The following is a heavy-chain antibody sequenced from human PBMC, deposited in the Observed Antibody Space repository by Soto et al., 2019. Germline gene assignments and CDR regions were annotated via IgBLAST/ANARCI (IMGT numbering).Heavy chain of an antibody. CDR1: GFGFSTYA. CDR2: ISKNGIDI. J-gene: IGHJ3*02. V-gene: IGHV3-48*03. Sequence: EVQLVESGGGLVQPGGSLRLSCAASGFGFSTYAMNWVRQAPGKGLEWVSYISKNGIDIYYADSVKGRFTISRDNANNSLFLQMDSLRPEDTAVYYCAPRKYGSFNIGAFDIWGQGTMVTVSS. D-gene: IGHD1-26*01. CDR3: APRKYGSFNIGAFDI.